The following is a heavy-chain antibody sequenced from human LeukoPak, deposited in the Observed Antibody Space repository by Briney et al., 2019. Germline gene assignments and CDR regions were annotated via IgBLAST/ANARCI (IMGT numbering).Heavy chain of an antibody. D-gene: IGHD3-22*01. CDR1: GFTFSSYA. J-gene: IGHJ5*02. V-gene: IGHV3-23*01. CDR2: ISGSGGST. Sequence: KPGGSLRLSCAASGFTFSSYAMSWVRQAPGKGLEWVSAISGSGGSTYYADSVKGRFTISRDNSKNTLYLQMNSLRAEDTAVYYCAKDMEVSGYYGYWFDPWGQGTLVIGSS. CDR3: AKDMEVSGYYGYWFDP.